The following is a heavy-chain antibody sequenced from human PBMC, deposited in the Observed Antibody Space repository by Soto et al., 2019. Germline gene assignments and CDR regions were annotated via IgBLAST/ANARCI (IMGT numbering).Heavy chain of an antibody. J-gene: IGHJ6*02. D-gene: IGHD2-15*01. CDR2: ISGSGGTI. CDR3: AREMVIVATNYYYYGMDV. Sequence: GGSLRLSCAASGFTFSDFYMSWIRQAPGKGLEWVSYISGSGGTIYYADSVKGRFTISRDNAKNSLYLHMTSLRAEDTAIYYCAREMVIVATNYYYYGMDVWGQGTTVTVSS. V-gene: IGHV3-11*01. CDR1: GFTFSDFY.